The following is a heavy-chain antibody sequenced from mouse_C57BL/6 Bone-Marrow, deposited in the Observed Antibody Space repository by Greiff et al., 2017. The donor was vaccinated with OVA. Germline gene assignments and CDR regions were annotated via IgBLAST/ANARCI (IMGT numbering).Heavy chain of an antibody. Sequence: VQLQQSGAELARPGASVKMSCKASGYTFTSYTLHWVKPRPGQGLEWIGYINPSSGYTKYNQKFKDKATLTADKSSSTAYMQLSSLTSEDSAVYYCARSYYGNYYWYFDVWGTGTTVTVSS. V-gene: IGHV1-4*01. J-gene: IGHJ1*03. CDR3: ARSYYGNYYWYFDV. CDR1: GYTFTSYT. D-gene: IGHD2-10*01. CDR2: INPSSGYT.